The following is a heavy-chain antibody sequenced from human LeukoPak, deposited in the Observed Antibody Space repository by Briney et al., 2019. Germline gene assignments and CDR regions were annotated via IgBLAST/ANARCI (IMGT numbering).Heavy chain of an antibody. D-gene: IGHD1-26*01. J-gene: IGHJ3*02. Sequence: GGSLRLSCVASGFPFSSYWMTWVRQAPGKGLEWVSSIYSAGATHYAESVKGRFTISRDNSKNTLYLQMNSLRAEDMAVYYCARIEWERLGRAFDIWGQGTMVTVSS. CDR2: IYSAGAT. CDR1: GFPFSSYW. CDR3: ARIEWERLGRAFDI. V-gene: IGHV3-53*01.